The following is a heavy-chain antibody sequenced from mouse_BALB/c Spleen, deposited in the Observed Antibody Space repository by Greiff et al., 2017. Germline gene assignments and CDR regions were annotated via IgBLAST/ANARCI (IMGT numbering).Heavy chain of an antibody. D-gene: IGHD3-1*01. CDR3: ARESAAARARYYYAMDY. CDR2: ISYDGSN. J-gene: IGHJ4*01. CDR1: GYSITSGYY. V-gene: IGHV3-6*02. Sequence: EVKLQESGPGLVKPSQSLSLTCSVTGYSITSGYYWNWIRQFPGNKLEWMGYISYDGSNNYNPSLKNRISITRDTSKNQFFLKLNSVTTEDTATYYCARESAAARARYYYAMDYWGQGTSVTVSS.